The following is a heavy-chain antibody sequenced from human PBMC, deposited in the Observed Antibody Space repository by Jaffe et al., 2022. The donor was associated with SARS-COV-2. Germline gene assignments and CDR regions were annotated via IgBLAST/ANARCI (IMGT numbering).Heavy chain of an antibody. CDR3: AKDMYGDTYYYGMDV. CDR1: GFTFDDYA. V-gene: IGHV3-9*01. D-gene: IGHD4-17*01. Sequence: EVQLVESGGGLVQPGRSLRLSCAASGFTFDDYAMHWVRQAPGKGLEWVSGISWNSGSIGYADSVKGRFTISRDNAKNSLYLQMNSLRAEDTALYYCAKDMYGDTYYYGMDVWGQGTTVTVSS. CDR2: ISWNSGSI. J-gene: IGHJ6*02.